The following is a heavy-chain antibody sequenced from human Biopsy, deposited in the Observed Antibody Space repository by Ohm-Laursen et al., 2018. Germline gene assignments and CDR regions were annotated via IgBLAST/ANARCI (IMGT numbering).Heavy chain of an antibody. V-gene: IGHV1-18*01. Sequence: ASVTASCKASGYPFITYGISWVRQAPGQGLEWMGWISAYNGHTKFARKFRDRVTMTTDTSTTTAYMDLRSLRSDDTAVYYCARDPHGEGRDYGSYFDYWGQGTLVTVSS. D-gene: IGHD4-17*01. CDR1: GYPFITYG. CDR3: ARDPHGEGRDYGSYFDY. CDR2: ISAYNGHT. J-gene: IGHJ4*02.